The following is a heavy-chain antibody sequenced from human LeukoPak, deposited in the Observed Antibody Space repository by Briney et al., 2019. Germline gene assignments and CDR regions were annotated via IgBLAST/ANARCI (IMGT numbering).Heavy chain of an antibody. CDR3: ARAQNGATSYFFDI. Sequence: PGGSLRLSCAASGFIFSSYAMYWVRQAPGKGLEYVSGIHSNGGSTFYANSVKGRFTISRDNFKNTLYLQVGSLRGEDMAVYYCARAQNGATSYFFDIWGQGTLVTVSS. J-gene: IGHJ4*02. CDR1: GFIFSSYA. D-gene: IGHD1-26*01. V-gene: IGHV3-64*01. CDR2: IHSNGGST.